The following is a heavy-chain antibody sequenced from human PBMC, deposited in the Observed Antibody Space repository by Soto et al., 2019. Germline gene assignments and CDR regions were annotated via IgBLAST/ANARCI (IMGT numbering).Heavy chain of an antibody. Sequence: EVQLVESGGGLVQPGRSLRLSCAASGFTFDDYAMHWVRQAPGKGLEWVSGISWNSGSIGYADSVKGRFTISRDNAKNSLYLQMNSLRTEDTALYYCAKDAGGYYDSSGYSYGMDVWGQGTTVTVSS. J-gene: IGHJ6*02. CDR3: AKDAGGYYDSSGYSYGMDV. CDR2: ISWNSGSI. D-gene: IGHD3-22*01. CDR1: GFTFDDYA. V-gene: IGHV3-9*01.